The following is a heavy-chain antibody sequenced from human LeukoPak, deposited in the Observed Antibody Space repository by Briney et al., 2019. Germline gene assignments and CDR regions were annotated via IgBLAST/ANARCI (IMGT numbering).Heavy chain of an antibody. D-gene: IGHD3-22*01. J-gene: IGHJ4*02. Sequence: GASVKVSCKASGYTFTGYYMHWVRQAPGQGLEWIGWINPNSGGTNYAQKFQGRVTMTRDTSISTAYMELSRLRSDDTAVYYCARDTYDSSGYYFDYWGQGTLVTVSS. CDR1: GYTFTGYY. CDR2: INPNSGGT. V-gene: IGHV1-2*02. CDR3: ARDTYDSSGYYFDY.